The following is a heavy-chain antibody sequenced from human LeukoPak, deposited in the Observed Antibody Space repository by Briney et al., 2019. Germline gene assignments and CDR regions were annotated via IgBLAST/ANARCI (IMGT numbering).Heavy chain of an antibody. J-gene: IGHJ5*02. CDR2: ISYDGSNK. CDR1: GFTFRSYA. V-gene: IGHV3-30*04. CDR3: AREVYRIGVGGFDP. Sequence: GRSLRLSCAASGFTFRSYAMHWVRQAPGKGLEWVAVISYDGSNKYYADSVKGRFTISRDNAQKSLYLQMDSLRAEDTALYYCAREVYRIGVGGFDPWGQGTLVIVSS. D-gene: IGHD6-19*01.